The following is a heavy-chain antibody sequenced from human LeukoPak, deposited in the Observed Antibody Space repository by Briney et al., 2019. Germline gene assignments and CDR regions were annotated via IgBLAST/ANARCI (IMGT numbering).Heavy chain of an antibody. J-gene: IGHJ4*02. V-gene: IGHV3-30-3*01. Sequence: PGRSLRLSCAASGFTFSSYAMHWVRRAPGKGLEWVAVISYDGSNKYYADSVKGRFTISRDNSKNTLYLQMNSLRAEDTAVYYCARERGSIAALGDYWGQGTLVTVSS. D-gene: IGHD6-6*01. CDR1: GFTFSSYA. CDR3: ARERGSIAALGDY. CDR2: ISYDGSNK.